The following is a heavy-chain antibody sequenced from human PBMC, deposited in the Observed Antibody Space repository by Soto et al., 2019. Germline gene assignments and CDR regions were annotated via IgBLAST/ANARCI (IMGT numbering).Heavy chain of an antibody. J-gene: IGHJ4*02. D-gene: IGHD3-3*01. CDR3: ARGWVEGLSRQTTTDY. V-gene: IGHV3-74*01. Sequence: EVQLVESGGGLVQPGGSLRLSCAASGFTFSRYWMHWVRQAPGEGLVWVSRIASYGSAASQVDCVEGRFTIYRDNAKNMLYLQMNGLRAEDTAVYYCARGWVEGLSRQTTTDYRGQGTLVTVSS. CDR1: GFTFSRYW. CDR2: IASYGSAA.